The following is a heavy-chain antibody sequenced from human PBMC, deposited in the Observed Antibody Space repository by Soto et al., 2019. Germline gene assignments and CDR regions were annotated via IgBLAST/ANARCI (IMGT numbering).Heavy chain of an antibody. V-gene: IGHV1-69*01. CDR1: GGAFSSCG. Sequence: VSCRASGGAFSSCGISWVGQAPGQGLEWMGGNIPIFGTANYAQKFQGRVTITADESTSTAYMELSSLRSEDTAVYYCSVRSRSSRRYPYSMHFSGPALTLTVSS. CDR3: SVRSRSSRRYPYSMHF. J-gene: IGHJ6*02. CDR2: NIPIFGTA. D-gene: IGHD3-10*01.